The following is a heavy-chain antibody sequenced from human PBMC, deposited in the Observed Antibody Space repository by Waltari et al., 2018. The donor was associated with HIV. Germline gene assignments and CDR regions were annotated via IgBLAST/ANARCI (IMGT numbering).Heavy chain of an antibody. CDR1: GGSFSGYY. CDR2: INHSGST. Sequence: QVQLQQWGAGLLKPSETLSLTCAVYGGSFSGYYWSWIRQPPGKGLEWIGEINHSGSTNYNPSLKSRVTISVDTSKNQFSLKLSSVTAADTAVYYCARHLSGTEDYWGQGTLVTVSS. CDR3: ARHLSGTEDY. D-gene: IGHD6-13*01. V-gene: IGHV4-34*01. J-gene: IGHJ4*02.